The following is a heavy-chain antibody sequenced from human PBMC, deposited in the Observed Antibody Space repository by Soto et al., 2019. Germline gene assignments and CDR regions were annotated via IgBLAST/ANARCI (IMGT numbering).Heavy chain of an antibody. V-gene: IGHV3-30*18. D-gene: IGHD1-26*01. CDR1: GFTFSSYG. J-gene: IGHJ4*02. CDR2: ISYDGSNK. Sequence: QVQLVESGGGVVQPGRSLRLSCAASGFTFSSYGMHWVRQAPGKGLEWVAVISYDGSNKYYADSVKGRFTISRDNSKNTLYLQMNSLRAEDTAVYYCAKDLEYSGSYYVPDYWGQGTLVTVSS. CDR3: AKDLEYSGSYYVPDY.